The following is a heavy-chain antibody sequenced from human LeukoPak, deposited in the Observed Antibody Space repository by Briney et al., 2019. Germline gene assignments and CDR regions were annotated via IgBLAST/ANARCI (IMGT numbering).Heavy chain of an antibody. D-gene: IGHD4-17*01. CDR1: GGTFSSYA. CDR2: IIPIFGTA. CDR3: ARTHYGDYPEFDY. V-gene: IGHV1-69*05. Sequence: ASVKVSCKASGGTFSSYAISWVRQAPGQGLEWMGGIIPIFGTANYAQKLQGRVTMTTDTSTSTAYMELRSLRSDDTAVYYCARTHYGDYPEFDYWGQGTLVTVSP. J-gene: IGHJ4*02.